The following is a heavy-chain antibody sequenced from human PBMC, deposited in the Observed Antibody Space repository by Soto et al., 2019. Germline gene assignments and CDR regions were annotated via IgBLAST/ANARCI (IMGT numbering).Heavy chain of an antibody. D-gene: IGHD6-13*01. CDR2: ISFYGGNQ. CDR1: GFDFNTYG. Sequence: QVQLVQSGGGVVQPGRSLRLSCAASGFDFNTYGFHWVRQAPGKGLEWVAGISFYGGNQYYADSVKGRFTISRDKSNSTLYLQMSSLGAEDTATYFCAKDSSVTAAGSGGWFDPWGQGTLVIVSS. V-gene: IGHV3-30*18. J-gene: IGHJ5*02. CDR3: AKDSSVTAAGSGGWFDP.